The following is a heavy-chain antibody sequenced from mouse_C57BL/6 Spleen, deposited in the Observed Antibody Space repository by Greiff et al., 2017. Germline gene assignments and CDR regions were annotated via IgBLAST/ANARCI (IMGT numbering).Heavy chain of an antibody. CDR3: ARSGPFDY. J-gene: IGHJ2*01. V-gene: IGHV1-82*01. CDR1: GYAFSSSW. D-gene: IGHD3-1*01. CDR2: IYPGDGDT. Sequence: VKLMESGPELVKPGASVKISCKASGYAFSSSWMNWVKQRPGKGLEWIGRIYPGDGDTNYNGKFKGKATLTADKSSSTAYMQLSSLTSEDSAVYFCARSGPFDYWGQGTTLTVSS.